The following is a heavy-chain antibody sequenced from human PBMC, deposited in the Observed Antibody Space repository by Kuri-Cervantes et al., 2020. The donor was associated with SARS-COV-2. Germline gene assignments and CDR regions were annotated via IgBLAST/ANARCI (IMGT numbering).Heavy chain of an antibody. J-gene: IGHJ4*02. CDR3: ARTVTGSGEQWQHDY. D-gene: IGHD6-19*01. CDR1: GFTFSSYA. CDR2: ISSSSSYI. V-gene: IGHV3-21*01. Sequence: LSLTCAASGFTFSSYAMHWVRQAPGKGLEWVSSISSSSSYIYYADSVKGRFTISRDNAKNSLYLQMNSLRAEDTAVYYCARTVTGSGEQWQHDYWGQGTLVTVSS.